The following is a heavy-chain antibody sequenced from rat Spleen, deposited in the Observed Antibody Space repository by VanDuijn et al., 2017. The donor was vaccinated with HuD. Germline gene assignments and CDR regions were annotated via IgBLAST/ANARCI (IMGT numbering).Heavy chain of an antibody. CDR2: ISYDGGNT. V-gene: IGHV5-25*01. Sequence: EVQLVESGGGLVQPGRSMKLSCAASGFTFSSFAMAWVRQAPTKGLEWVASISYDGGNTYYRDSVKGRYTISRDNAKSTLYLQMDSLRSEDTATYYCAKGGYNNYWYFDFWGPGTMVTVSS. J-gene: IGHJ1*01. CDR3: AKGGYNNYWYFDF. CDR1: GFTFSSFA. D-gene: IGHD1-4*01.